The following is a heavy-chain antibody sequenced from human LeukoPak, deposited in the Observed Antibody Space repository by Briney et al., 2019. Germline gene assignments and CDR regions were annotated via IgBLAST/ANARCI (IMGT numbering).Heavy chain of an antibody. Sequence: ASVKVSCKASGYSFTGSAMNWVRQAPGQGLEWMGWINTNTGNPTYAQGFTGRFVFSLDTSVSTAYMQISSLKTEDTAVYFCAGSQTYGDHPPFDYWGQGTLVTVSS. V-gene: IGHV7-4-1*02. CDR2: INTNTGNP. CDR3: AGSQTYGDHPPFDY. J-gene: IGHJ4*02. D-gene: IGHD4-17*01. CDR1: GYSFTGSA.